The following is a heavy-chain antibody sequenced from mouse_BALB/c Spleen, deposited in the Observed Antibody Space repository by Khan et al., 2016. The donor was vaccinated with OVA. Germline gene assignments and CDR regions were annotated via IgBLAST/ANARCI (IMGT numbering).Heavy chain of an antibody. V-gene: IGHV1-76*01. CDR3: AREEALYYFDY. J-gene: IGHJ2*01. Sequence: QVQLKQSGAELVRPGASVKLSCKTSGYIFTSYWIHWVKQRSGQGLEWFARIYPGTDNTYYNEKLKDKVTLTADKSSSTVYMQLSSLKSEDPAVYFCAREEALYYFDYWGQGTTLTVSS. D-gene: IGHD3-2*02. CDR2: IYPGTDNT. CDR1: GYIFTSYW.